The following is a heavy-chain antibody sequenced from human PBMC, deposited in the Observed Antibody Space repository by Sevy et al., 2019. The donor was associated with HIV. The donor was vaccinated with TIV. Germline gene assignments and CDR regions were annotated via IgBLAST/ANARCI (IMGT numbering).Heavy chain of an antibody. D-gene: IGHD6-19*01. J-gene: IGHJ4*02. CDR1: GFTFSSYA. V-gene: IGHV3-23*01. Sequence: GGSLRLSCAASGFTFSSYAMTWVRQAPGKGLEWVSIIGSGGGGKTYAASAKVRFTISRDNSKNTLSLQMDSLRAEETAIYYCAKYGRIAVVGRDFDYWGQGTQVTVSS. CDR3: AKYGRIAVVGRDFDY. CDR2: IGSGGGGK.